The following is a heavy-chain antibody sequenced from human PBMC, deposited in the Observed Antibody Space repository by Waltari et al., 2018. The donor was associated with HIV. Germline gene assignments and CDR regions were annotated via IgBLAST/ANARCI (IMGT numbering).Heavy chain of an antibody. V-gene: IGHV3-30-3*01. D-gene: IGHD2-21*02. CDR3: ARGIYCGSDCYSGLDS. CDR2: ISKAGTKK. Sequence: QVQLVESGGGVVQHGRSTRLSCAAPALPFRYLTLHRVRQAPGKGLEWVAVISKAGTKKYYADAVKGRFTISRDDSNNALYLQMNSLTVEDTAVYYCARGIYCGSDCYSGLDSWGQGSLVTVSS. J-gene: IGHJ4*02. CDR1: ALPFRYLT.